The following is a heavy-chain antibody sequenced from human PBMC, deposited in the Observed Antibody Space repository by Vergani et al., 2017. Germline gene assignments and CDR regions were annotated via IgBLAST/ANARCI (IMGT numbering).Heavy chain of an antibody. CDR3: ARATHKGRLLPPVGVFDY. Sequence: EVQLVESGGGLVQPGGSLRLSCAASGFTFSSYWMSWVRQAPGKGLEWVANIKQDGSEKYYVDSVKGRFTISRDNAKNSLYLQMNSLRAEDTAVYYCARATHKGRLLPPVGVFDYWGQGTLVTVSS. D-gene: IGHD2-15*01. V-gene: IGHV3-7*01. CDR1: GFTFSSYW. CDR2: IKQDGSEK. J-gene: IGHJ4*02.